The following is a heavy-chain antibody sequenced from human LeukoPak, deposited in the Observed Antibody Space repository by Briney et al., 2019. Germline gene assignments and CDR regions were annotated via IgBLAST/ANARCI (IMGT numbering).Heavy chain of an antibody. V-gene: IGHV4-4*07. Sequence: PSETLSLTCTVSGGSISSYYWSWIRQPAGKGLEWIGRIYTSGSTNYNPSLKSRVTMSVDTSKNQCSLKLSSVTAADTAVYYCARQSISGSSLSYFDYWGQGTLVNVSS. CDR3: ARQSISGSSLSYFDY. D-gene: IGHD3-22*01. J-gene: IGHJ4*02. CDR1: GGSISSYY. CDR2: IYTSGST.